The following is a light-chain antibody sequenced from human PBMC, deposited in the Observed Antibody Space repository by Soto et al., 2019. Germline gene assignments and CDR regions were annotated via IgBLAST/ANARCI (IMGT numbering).Light chain of an antibody. V-gene: IGLV2-14*01. CDR2: SVS. CDR1: SSDIGTYDH. CDR3: ISYTVSRYYV. J-gene: IGLJ1*01. Sequence: QSVLTQPASVSGSPGQSITISCSGTSSDIGTYDHVAWFQQFPGKTPKLMIYSVSNRPSGVSYRFSGSKSGNTASLTISGLQAEDEADYYCISYTVSRYYVSGNGTKVTVL.